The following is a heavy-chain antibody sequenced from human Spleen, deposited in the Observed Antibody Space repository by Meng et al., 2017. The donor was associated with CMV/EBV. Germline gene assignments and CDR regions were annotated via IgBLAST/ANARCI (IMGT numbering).Heavy chain of an antibody. Sequence: GGSLRLSCAASGFTFSSYAMSWVRQAPGKGLEWVSAISGSGGSTYYADSGKGRFTISRDNSKNTLYLQMNSLRAEDTAVYYCAKPPGGETGSPYYYYGMDVWGQGTTVTVSS. CDR3: AKPPGGETGSPYYYYGMDV. J-gene: IGHJ6*02. D-gene: IGHD1-1*01. CDR1: GFTFSSYA. CDR2: ISGSGGST. V-gene: IGHV3-23*01.